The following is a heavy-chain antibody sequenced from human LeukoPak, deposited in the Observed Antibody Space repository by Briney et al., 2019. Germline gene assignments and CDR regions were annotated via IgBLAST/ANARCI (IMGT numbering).Heavy chain of an antibody. J-gene: IGHJ3*02. CDR3: ARVAYDFWSGYLRGGAFDI. V-gene: IGHV1-18*01. CDR2: ISAYNGNT. D-gene: IGHD3-3*01. Sequence: GASVKVSCKTSGYTFTNYGITWVRQAPGQGLEWMGWISAYNGNTHYAQKLQGRVTMTTDTSTSTAYVELSSLGSEDTAVYYCARVAYDFWSGYLRGGAFDIWGQGTMVTVSS. CDR1: GYTFTNYG.